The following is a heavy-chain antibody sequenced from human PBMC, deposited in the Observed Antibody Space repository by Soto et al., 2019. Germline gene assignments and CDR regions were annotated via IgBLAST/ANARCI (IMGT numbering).Heavy chain of an antibody. D-gene: IGHD6-19*01. CDR3: AREVRTSGWFRRLDS. CDR1: GFTFNDYY. J-gene: IGHJ4*02. CDR2: ISGGGSTT. V-gene: IGHV3-11*01. Sequence: GGSLRLSCAVSGFTFNDYYMSWIRQAPGKGLEWISYISGGGSTTYHADSVRGRFTISRDNAKNSLFLQMNSLRAEDTAVYYCAREVRTSGWFRRLDSWRQRILVTVSS.